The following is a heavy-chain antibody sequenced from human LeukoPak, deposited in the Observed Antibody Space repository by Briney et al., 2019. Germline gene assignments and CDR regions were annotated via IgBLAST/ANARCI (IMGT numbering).Heavy chain of an antibody. J-gene: IGHJ4*02. V-gene: IGHV1-69*13. CDR1: GGTFANYA. CDR2: IIPIFGTG. Sequence: GASVKVSCKASGGTFANYAISWVRKAPGQGLEWMGGIIPIFGTGHSAQKFQGRVTITADESTRTTHMELRSLRSDDTAVYYCAKGHDDFRQFDFWGQGTLDTVSS. CDR3: AKGHDDFRQFDF. D-gene: IGHD3-3*01.